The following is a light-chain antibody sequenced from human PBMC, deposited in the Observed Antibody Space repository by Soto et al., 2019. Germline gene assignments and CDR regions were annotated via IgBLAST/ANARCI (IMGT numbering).Light chain of an antibody. J-gene: IGKJ4*01. CDR2: DAS. V-gene: IGKV3-20*01. Sequence: VLTQSPGTLSLSPGQRATLSCRASQTVRNNYLACYQQKHGQAPRLLIYDASSRATGIPDRFSGGGSGTDFTLTISKLEREDFAVYYCQQFSSYPLTFGGGPKVEIK. CDR3: QQFSSYPLT. CDR1: QTVRNNY.